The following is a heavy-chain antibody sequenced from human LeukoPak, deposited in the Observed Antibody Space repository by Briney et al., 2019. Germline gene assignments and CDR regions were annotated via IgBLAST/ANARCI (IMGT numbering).Heavy chain of an antibody. Sequence: GGSLRLSCAASGFTFGSYAMGWVRRAPEKGLEWVSAISSSGASKYYADSVKGRFTISRDNSKNTLYLQMNSLRAEDTAVYYCARGRGPYCSSTSCHPLDYWGQGTLVTVSS. J-gene: IGHJ4*02. CDR2: ISSSGASK. CDR1: GFTFGSYA. D-gene: IGHD2-2*01. CDR3: ARGRGPYCSSTSCHPLDY. V-gene: IGHV3-23*01.